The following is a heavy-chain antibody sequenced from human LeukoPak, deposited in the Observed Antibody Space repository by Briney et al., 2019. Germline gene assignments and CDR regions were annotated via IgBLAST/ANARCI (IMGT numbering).Heavy chain of an antibody. CDR3: ASSSASAFYYYYYMDV. J-gene: IGHJ6*03. CDR2: ITPSGGST. Sequence: ASVKVSCKASGYTFTSYYIHWVRQAPGQGLEWMGIITPSGGSTSYAQKFQGRVSMTRDMSTSTVYMELSSLRSEDTAVYYCASSSASAFYYYYYMDVWGKGTTFTVSS. CDR1: GYTFTSYY. V-gene: IGHV1-46*01. D-gene: IGHD6-25*01.